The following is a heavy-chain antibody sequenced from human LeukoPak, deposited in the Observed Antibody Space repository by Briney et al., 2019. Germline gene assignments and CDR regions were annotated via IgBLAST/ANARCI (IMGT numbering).Heavy chain of an antibody. CDR3: ARDTWFGESDY. CDR2: IHSDGSSP. J-gene: IGHJ4*02. CDR1: GFTFSTTW. V-gene: IGHV3-74*01. D-gene: IGHD3-10*01. Sequence: GGSLRLSCVASGFTFSTTWMHWVRQAPGKGLVWVSRIHSDGSSPTYADSVKGRFTISRDNAKNTLYLQMNSLRAEDTAVYYCARDTWFGESDYWGQGTLVTVSS.